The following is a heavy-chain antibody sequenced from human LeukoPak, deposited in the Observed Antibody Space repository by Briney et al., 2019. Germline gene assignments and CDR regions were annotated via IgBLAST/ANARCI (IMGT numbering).Heavy chain of an antibody. J-gene: IGHJ3*02. Sequence: PGGSLRLSCAASGFAFSTYWMNWIRQAPGKGLEWVANIKQDGSEKYYLDSVKGRFTISRDNAKNSLYLQTSSLRAEDTAVYYCAKPITITGATDGFDIWGQGAKVTVSS. CDR2: IKQDGSEK. CDR1: GFAFSTYW. V-gene: IGHV3-7*01. CDR3: AKPITITGATDGFDI. D-gene: IGHD5-12*01.